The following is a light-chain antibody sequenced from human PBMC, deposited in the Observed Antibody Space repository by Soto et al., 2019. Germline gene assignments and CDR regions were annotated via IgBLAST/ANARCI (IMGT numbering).Light chain of an antibody. CDR2: GAS. Sequence: EIVMTQSPATLSVSPGERATLSCRVSQSVNSNLAWYQQKPGQAPRLLIYGASTRATGVPARFSGSGSGTEFILPVSSLQSEHFAVYFCQQYNTSPTFGQGTKVQIK. CDR3: QQYNTSPT. J-gene: IGKJ1*01. CDR1: QSVNSN. V-gene: IGKV3-15*01.